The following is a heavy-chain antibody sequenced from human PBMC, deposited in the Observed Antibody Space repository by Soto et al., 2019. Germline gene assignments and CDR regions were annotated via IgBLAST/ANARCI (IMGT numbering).Heavy chain of an antibody. D-gene: IGHD5-12*01. Sequence: SVKVSCKASGGTFSSYAISWVRQAPGQGLEWMGGIIPIFGTANYAQKFQGRVTITADESTSTAYMELSSLRSEDTAVYYCARDRRDGYKTFGYRGQGTLVTVSS. J-gene: IGHJ4*02. CDR2: IIPIFGTA. V-gene: IGHV1-69*13. CDR3: ARDRRDGYKTFGY. CDR1: GGTFSSYA.